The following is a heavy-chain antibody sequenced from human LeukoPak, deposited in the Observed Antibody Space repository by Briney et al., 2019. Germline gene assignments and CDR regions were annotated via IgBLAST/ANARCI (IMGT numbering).Heavy chain of an antibody. CDR3: ARGASYRPYCSGGSCYSDY. J-gene: IGHJ4*02. CDR1: GFTFSSYA. D-gene: IGHD2-15*01. V-gene: IGHV3-30-3*01. CDR2: ISYDGSNK. Sequence: GGSLRLSCAASGFTFSSYAMHWVRQAPGKGLEWVSVISYDGSNKYYADSVKGRFTISRDNSKNTLYLQMNSLRAEDTAVYYCARGASYRPYCSGGSCYSDYWGQGTLVTVSS.